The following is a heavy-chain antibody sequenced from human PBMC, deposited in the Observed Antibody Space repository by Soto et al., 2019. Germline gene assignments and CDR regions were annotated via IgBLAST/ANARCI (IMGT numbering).Heavy chain of an antibody. Sequence: GGSLRLSCAASGFTFSSYAMSWVRQAPGKGLEWVSAISGSGGSTYYADSVKGRFTISRDNSKNTLYLQMNSLRAEDTAVYYCAKVLEAEWLVLWHFDYWGQGTLVTVSS. V-gene: IGHV3-23*01. D-gene: IGHD6-19*01. CDR2: ISGSGGST. J-gene: IGHJ4*02. CDR1: GFTFSSYA. CDR3: AKVLEAEWLVLWHFDY.